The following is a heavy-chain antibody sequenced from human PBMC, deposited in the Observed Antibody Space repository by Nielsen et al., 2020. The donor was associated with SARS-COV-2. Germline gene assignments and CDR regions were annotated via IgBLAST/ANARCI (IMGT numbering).Heavy chain of an antibody. CDR2: IIPIFGTA. CDR3: ARVDGHCSGGSCYSGVY. V-gene: IGHV1-69*13. D-gene: IGHD2-15*01. CDR1: GGTFSSYA. Sequence: SVKVSCKASGGTFSSYAISWVRQAPGQGLEWMGGIIPIFGTANYAQKFQGRVTITADESTSTAYMELSSLRSEDTAVYYCARVDGHCSGGSCYSGVYWGQGTLVTDSS. J-gene: IGHJ4*02.